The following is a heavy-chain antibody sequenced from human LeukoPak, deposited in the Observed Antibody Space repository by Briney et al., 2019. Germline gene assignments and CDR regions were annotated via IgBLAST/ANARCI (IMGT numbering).Heavy chain of an antibody. CDR3: ARDKRITGTTVGMDV. J-gene: IGHJ6*02. V-gene: IGHV4-59*12. Sequence: PSETLSLTCTVSGGSISSYYWSWIRQPPGKGLEWIGYIYYSGSTNYNPSLKSRVTISVDTSKNQFSLKLSSVTAADTAIYYCARDKRITGTTVGMDVWGQGTTVTVSS. CDR2: IYYSGST. D-gene: IGHD1/OR15-1a*01. CDR1: GGSISSYY.